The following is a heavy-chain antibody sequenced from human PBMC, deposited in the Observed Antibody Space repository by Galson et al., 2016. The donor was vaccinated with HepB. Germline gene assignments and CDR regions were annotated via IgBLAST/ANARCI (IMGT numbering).Heavy chain of an antibody. CDR3: AKCITGTHSDAFDI. J-gene: IGHJ3*02. D-gene: IGHD1-7*01. CDR2: ISGSDGIT. V-gene: IGHV3-23*01. CDR1: GFTFSSYA. Sequence: SLRLSCAASGFTFSSYAMTWVRQAPGKGLEWVSGISGSDGITYYADSMKGRFTISRDNAKNSLYLQMNSLRPEDTALYFCAKCITGTHSDAFDIWGRGTIVTVAS.